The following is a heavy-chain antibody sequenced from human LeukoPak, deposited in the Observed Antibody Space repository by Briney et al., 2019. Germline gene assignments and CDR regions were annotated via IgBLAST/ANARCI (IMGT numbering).Heavy chain of an antibody. Sequence: PSETLSLTCTASGGSISSYYWSWIRQPPGKGLEWIGYIYYSGSTNYNPSLKSRVTISVDTSKNQFSLKLSSVTAADTAVYYCARESYSSGTDAFDIWGQGIMVTVFS. V-gene: IGHV4-59*01. J-gene: IGHJ3*02. D-gene: IGHD6-25*01. CDR3: ARESYSSGTDAFDI. CDR2: IYYSGST. CDR1: GGSISSYY.